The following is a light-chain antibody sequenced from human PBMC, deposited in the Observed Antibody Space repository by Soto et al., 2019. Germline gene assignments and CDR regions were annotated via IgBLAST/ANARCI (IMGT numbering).Light chain of an antibody. CDR2: EAA. V-gene: IGKV3-20*01. Sequence: EIVLTQSPATLSLSPGERATLSCRASQSVSSTYLGWYQQQPGQPPRLLIYEAASRATGIPGRFSGSGSGTDFTLTISRLEPEDFAVYYCQQYVSSPWTFGQGTKVDIK. CDR3: QQYVSSPWT. J-gene: IGKJ1*01. CDR1: QSVSSTY.